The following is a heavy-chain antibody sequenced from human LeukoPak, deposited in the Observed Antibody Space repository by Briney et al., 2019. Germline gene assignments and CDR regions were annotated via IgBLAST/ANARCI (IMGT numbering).Heavy chain of an antibody. CDR1: GFIFSNYA. CDR2: ISGRSDNT. CDR3: AKWGDYDVLTGYYVTDF. D-gene: IGHD3-9*01. Sequence: PGGSLRVSCAASGFIFSNYAMYWVRQAPGKGLEWVSAISGRSDNTYYADSVKGRFTLSRDSSKNTLYLQMNSLRADDTAVYYCAKWGDYDVLTGYYVTDFWGQGTLVTVSS. V-gene: IGHV3-23*01. J-gene: IGHJ4*02.